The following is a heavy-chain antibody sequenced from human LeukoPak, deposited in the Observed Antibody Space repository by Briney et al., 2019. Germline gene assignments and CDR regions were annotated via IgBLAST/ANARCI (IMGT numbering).Heavy chain of an antibody. J-gene: IGHJ6*03. Sequence: GGSLRLSCTASGFTFGDYAMSWVRQAPGKGLEWVGFIRSKAYGGTTEYAASVKGRFTISRDDSKSIAYLQMNSLKTEDTAVYYCTRDRSRVQVGLGMDVWGKGTTVTVSS. V-gene: IGHV3-49*04. CDR1: GFTFGDYA. CDR2: IRSKAYGGTT. D-gene: IGHD1-1*01. CDR3: TRDRSRVQVGLGMDV.